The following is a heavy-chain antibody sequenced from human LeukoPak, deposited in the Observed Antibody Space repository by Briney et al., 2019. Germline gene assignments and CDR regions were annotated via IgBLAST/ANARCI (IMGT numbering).Heavy chain of an antibody. V-gene: IGHV4-59*12. D-gene: IGHD5-12*01. J-gene: IGHJ4*02. CDR3: AREAGIAATTTSFDY. CDR1: GGSMNSYY. CDR2: IYYSGST. Sequence: SETLSLTCSVSGGSMNSYYWSWIRQSPGKGLEWIGYIYYSGSTNYNPSLKSRVTISVDTSKNQFSLKLSSVTAADTAVYYCAREAGIAATTTSFDYWGQGALVTVSS.